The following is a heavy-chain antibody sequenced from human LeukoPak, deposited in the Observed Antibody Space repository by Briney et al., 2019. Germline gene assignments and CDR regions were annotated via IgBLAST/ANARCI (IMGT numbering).Heavy chain of an antibody. CDR2: ISWNSGSI. D-gene: IGHD3-9*01. Sequence: GRSLRLFCAASGFTFDDYAMHWVPHAPGKGLEWVLGISWNSGSIVYADSVKGRFTISRDNAKNSLYLQMNSLRAEDTALYYCAKDIRLRQYYDILTGSSFDYWGQGTLVTVSS. CDR3: AKDIRLRQYYDILTGSSFDY. CDR1: GFTFDDYA. J-gene: IGHJ4*02. V-gene: IGHV3-9*01.